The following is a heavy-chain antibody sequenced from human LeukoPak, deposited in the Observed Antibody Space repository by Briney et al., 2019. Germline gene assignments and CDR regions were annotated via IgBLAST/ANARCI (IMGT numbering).Heavy chain of an antibody. CDR3: TKGLMAATGPNSR. J-gene: IGHJ4*02. Sequence: GGSLRLSCAASGFSFSNAWMSWVRQAPGKGLEWVGRIKPRTEGRTIDYASAVEGRFTISRDDSKSILYLQLNSLKSEDTAVYYCTKGLMAATGPNSRWGQGTPVTVSS. D-gene: IGHD1-26*01. CDR1: GFSFSNAW. V-gene: IGHV3-15*01. CDR2: IKPRTEGRTI.